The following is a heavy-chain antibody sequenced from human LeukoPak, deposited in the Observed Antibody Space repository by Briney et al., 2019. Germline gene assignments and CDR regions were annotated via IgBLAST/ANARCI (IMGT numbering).Heavy chain of an antibody. CDR2: IRSKGYGGTT. CDR3: TRDSTYYYDSSGYYEAYGMDV. J-gene: IGHJ6*02. V-gene: IGHV3-49*04. D-gene: IGHD3-22*01. Sequence: PGGSLRLSCTASGFTFGDYAMSWVRQAPGKGLEWVGFIRSKGYGGTTEYAASVKGRFTSSRDESKRIEYLQMNRLKTEDTAVYYCTRDSTYYYDSSGYYEAYGMDVWGQGTTVTVSS. CDR1: GFTFGDYA.